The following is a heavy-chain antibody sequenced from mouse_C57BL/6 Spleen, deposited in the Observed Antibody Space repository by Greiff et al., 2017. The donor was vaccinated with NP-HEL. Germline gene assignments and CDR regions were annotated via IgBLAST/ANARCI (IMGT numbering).Heavy chain of an antibody. CDR3: ARMRECIEEYWYFDV. CDR2: IYPGSGST. Sequence: QVQLQQPGAELVKPGASVKMSCKASGYTFTSYWITWVKQRPGQGLEWIGDIYPGSGSTNYNEKFKSKATLTVDTSSSTAYMQLSSLTSEDSAVYYCARMRECIEEYWYFDVWGTGTTVTVSS. J-gene: IGHJ1*03. D-gene: IGHD5-2*01. V-gene: IGHV1-55*01. CDR1: GYTFTSYW.